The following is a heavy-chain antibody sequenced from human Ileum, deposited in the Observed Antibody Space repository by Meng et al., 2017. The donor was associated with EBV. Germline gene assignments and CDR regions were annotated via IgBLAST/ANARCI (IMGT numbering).Heavy chain of an antibody. V-gene: IGHV4-4*02. CDR1: GDSISSNNW. D-gene: IGHD4-17*01. Sequence: QVQLQESGPGLVKPSGTLSLTCDVSGDSISSNNWWSWVRQPPGKGLEWIGEIYHSGSTNYNPSFKSRVTMSVDKSKNQISLNLSSVTAADTAVYYCASGRDYAWHSWGRGTLVTGSS. CDR3: ASGRDYAWHS. J-gene: IGHJ4*02. CDR2: IYHSGST.